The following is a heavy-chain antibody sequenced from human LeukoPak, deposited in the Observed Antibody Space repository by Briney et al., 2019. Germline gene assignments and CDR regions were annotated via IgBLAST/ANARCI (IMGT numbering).Heavy chain of an antibody. D-gene: IGHD3-22*01. CDR3: ARGPYYYDSSGPIYYMDV. CDR1: GFTSSSCS. V-gene: IGHV3-21*01. Sequence: GGSLRLSCAASGFTSSSCSMNWVRQAPGKGLEWVSSISSSSTYIYDADSVKGRFTVSRDNAKNSPYLQMNGLRAEDTAVYYCARGPYYYDSSGPIYYMDVWGKGTTVTVSS. J-gene: IGHJ6*03. CDR2: ISSSSTYI.